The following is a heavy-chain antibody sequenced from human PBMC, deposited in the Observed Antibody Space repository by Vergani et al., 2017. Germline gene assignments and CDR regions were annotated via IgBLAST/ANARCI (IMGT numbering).Heavy chain of an antibody. J-gene: IGHJ4*02. CDR1: GGSFSGYY. CDR3: ARTGWDTVTPRGNLDY. D-gene: IGHD4-17*01. CDR2: INHSGST. Sequence: QVQLQQWGAGLLKPSETLSLTCAVYGGSFSGYYWSWIRQPPGKGLEWIGEINHSGSTNYNPSLKSRVTISVDTSKNQFSRKLRPVTAADTAVYYCARTGWDTVTPRGNLDYWGQGTLVTVAS. V-gene: IGHV4-34*01.